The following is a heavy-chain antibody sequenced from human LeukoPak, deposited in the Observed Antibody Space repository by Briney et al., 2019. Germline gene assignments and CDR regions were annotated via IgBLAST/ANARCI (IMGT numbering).Heavy chain of an antibody. V-gene: IGHV1-18*01. CDR1: GYTFTSYG. D-gene: IGHD6-6*01. J-gene: IGHJ4*02. Sequence: GASVKVSCKASGYTFTSYGISWVRQAPGQGLEWMGWISAYNGNTNYAQKLQGRVTMTTDTSTSTAYMELRSLRSDDTAVYYCARDRIAARPSEFDYWSQGTLVTVSS. CDR3: ARDRIAARPSEFDY. CDR2: ISAYNGNT.